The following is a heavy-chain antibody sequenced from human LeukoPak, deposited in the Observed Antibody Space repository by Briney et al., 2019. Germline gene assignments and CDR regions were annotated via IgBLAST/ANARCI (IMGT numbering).Heavy chain of an antibody. CDR3: AKLPYFAYFDY. CDR2: IGSSGATI. CDR1: GFTFNKFA. J-gene: IGHJ4*02. D-gene: IGHD3-9*01. Sequence: GGSLRLSCEASGFTFNKFAMSWVRQAPGKGPEWVSGIGSSGATIFYADSVKGRYTISRDNSKNTVYLEMNNLRAEDTAIYHCAKLPYFAYFDYWGQGTLVSVSS. V-gene: IGHV3-23*01.